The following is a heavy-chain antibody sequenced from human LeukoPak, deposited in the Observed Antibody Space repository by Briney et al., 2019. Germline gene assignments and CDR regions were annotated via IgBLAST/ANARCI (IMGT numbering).Heavy chain of an antibody. J-gene: IGHJ4*02. D-gene: IGHD4-17*01. CDR2: IYHSGST. CDR1: GGSISSSNW. V-gene: IGHV4-4*02. CDR3: ARDRYGDYVPSFFDY. Sequence: SGTLSLTCAVSGGSISSSNWWSWVRQPPGKGLEWIGEIYHSGSTNYNPSLKSRVTISVDKSKNQFSLKLSSVTAADTAVYYCARDRYGDYVPSFFDYWGQGTLVTVSS.